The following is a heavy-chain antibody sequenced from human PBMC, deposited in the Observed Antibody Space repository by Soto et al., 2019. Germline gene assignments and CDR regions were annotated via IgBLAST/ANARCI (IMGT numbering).Heavy chain of an antibody. Sequence: QVQLVESGGDLVKPGGSLRLSCAASGFTFSDHYMNWVRQAPGKGLEWVSYISGTSRTIYYADSVKGRFTISRDNAKNSLYLQMNSLRAEDTAVYYCTRVKVGGGYPRFNDWGQGTLVTVSS. J-gene: IGHJ4*02. CDR1: GFTFSDHY. CDR3: TRVKVGGGYPRFND. V-gene: IGHV3-11*01. CDR2: ISGTSRTI. D-gene: IGHD2-15*01.